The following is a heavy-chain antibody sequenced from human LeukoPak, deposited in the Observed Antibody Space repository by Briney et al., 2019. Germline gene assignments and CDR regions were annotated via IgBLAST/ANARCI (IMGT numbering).Heavy chain of an antibody. CDR3: APDPNGFDY. J-gene: IGHJ4*02. CDR2: IYYSGST. CDR1: GCSSSSSSYY. V-gene: IGHV4-39*01. Sequence: SETLSLTCTVSGCSSSSSSYYWGWIRQPPGKRLEWIASIYYSGSTYYKPSLKSRVYISVDTSKNQFSLKLSSVTAADTAVYYCAPDPNGFDYWGQGTLVTVSS.